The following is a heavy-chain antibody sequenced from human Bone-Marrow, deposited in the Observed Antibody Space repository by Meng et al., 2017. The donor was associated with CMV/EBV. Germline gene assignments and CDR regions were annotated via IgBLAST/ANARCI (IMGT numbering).Heavy chain of an antibody. D-gene: IGHD3-22*01. CDR1: ISSGGYY. J-gene: IGHJ5*02. V-gene: IGHV4-31*02. CDR2: IYYSGST. Sequence: ISSGGYYWTWIRQHPGKGLEWIGYIYYSGSTYYNPSLKSRVTMSVHMSKNQFSLKLSSVTAADTAVYYCARDHYYDTNNYRRGWFDPWGQGTLVTSPQ. CDR3: ARDHYYDTNNYRRGWFDP.